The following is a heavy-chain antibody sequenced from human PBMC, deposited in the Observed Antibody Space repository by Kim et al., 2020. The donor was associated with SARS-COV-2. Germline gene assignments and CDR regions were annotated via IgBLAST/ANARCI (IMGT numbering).Heavy chain of an antibody. Sequence: SETLSLTCTVSGGSISSGSYYWSWIRQPAWKGLEWIGRIYTSGSTNYNPSLKSRVTISVDTSKNQFSLKLSSVTAADTAVYYCARDTMYYYGSGSDYYYYYGMDVWGQGTTVTVSS. CDR2: IYTSGST. V-gene: IGHV4-61*02. D-gene: IGHD3-10*01. CDR3: ARDTMYYYGSGSDYYYYYGMDV. CDR1: GGSISSGSYY. J-gene: IGHJ6*02.